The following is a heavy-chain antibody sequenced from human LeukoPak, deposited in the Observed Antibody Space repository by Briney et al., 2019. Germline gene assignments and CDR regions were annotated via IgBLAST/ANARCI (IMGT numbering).Heavy chain of an antibody. CDR3: ARDGVDSSGWYGGYYYYYMDV. V-gene: IGHV3-48*03. Sequence: GGSLRLSCAASGFTFSSYEMNWVRQAPGKGLEWVSYISSSGSTIYYADSVKGRFTISRDNAKNSLYLQMNSLRAEDTAVYYCARDGVDSSGWYGGYYYYYMDVWGKGTTVTVSS. CDR1: GFTFSSYE. J-gene: IGHJ6*03. CDR2: ISSSGSTI. D-gene: IGHD6-19*01.